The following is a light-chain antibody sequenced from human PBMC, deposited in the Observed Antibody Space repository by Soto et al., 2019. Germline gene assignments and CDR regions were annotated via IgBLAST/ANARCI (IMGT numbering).Light chain of an antibody. CDR1: QSVSSN. CDR2: GAS. CDR3: QQYNNWVT. Sequence: EIVMTQSPATLSVSPGERATLSCRASQSVSSNLAWYQQKPGQAPRLLIYGASTRATGIPARFSGSGSGTEFTLTISSLQSEDFAVYYCQQYNNWVTFGPGTKEDIK. J-gene: IGKJ3*01. V-gene: IGKV3-15*01.